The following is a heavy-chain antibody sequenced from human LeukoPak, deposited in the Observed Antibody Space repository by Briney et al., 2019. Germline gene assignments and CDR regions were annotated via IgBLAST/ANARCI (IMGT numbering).Heavy chain of an antibody. D-gene: IGHD1-26*01. CDR1: GGSISSGSYY. J-gene: IGHJ4*02. Sequence: SETLSLTCTVSGGSISSGSYYWSWIRQPAGKGLEWIGRIYTSGSTNYNPSLKSRVTISVDTSKNQFSLKLSSVTAADTAVYYCQIYSGSYSTNRPGWYFDYWGQGTLVTVSS. CDR2: IYTSGST. V-gene: IGHV4-61*02. CDR3: QIYSGSYSTNRPGWYFDY.